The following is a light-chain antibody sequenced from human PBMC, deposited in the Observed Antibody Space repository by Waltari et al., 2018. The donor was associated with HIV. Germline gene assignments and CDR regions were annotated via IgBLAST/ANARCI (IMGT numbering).Light chain of an antibody. CDR3: QQSYSGLT. V-gene: IGKV1-39*01. CDR1: QTISTY. Sequence: DIQMTQSPSSLSAYLGDRLIITCRASQTISTYVNWYQHKPGRAPNLLIYAASSLHSGVPSRFSGSGSGTDFTLTINSLQAEDFATYYCQQSYSGLTFGPGTKVD. CDR2: AAS. J-gene: IGKJ3*01.